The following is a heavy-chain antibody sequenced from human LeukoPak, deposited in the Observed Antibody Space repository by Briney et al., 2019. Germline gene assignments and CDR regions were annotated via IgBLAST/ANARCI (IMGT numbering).Heavy chain of an antibody. Sequence: GASVKVSCKASGYTFTSSGISWVRQAPGQGLEWMGWISAYNGNTNSAQTLQGRVTMSTDTSTSTAYMELRSLRSDDTAVYYCAASGVPAASPRFDYGGQGTLVTVSS. CDR1: GYTFTSSG. V-gene: IGHV1-18*01. CDR2: ISAYNGNT. CDR3: AASGVPAASPRFDY. J-gene: IGHJ4*02. D-gene: IGHD2-2*01.